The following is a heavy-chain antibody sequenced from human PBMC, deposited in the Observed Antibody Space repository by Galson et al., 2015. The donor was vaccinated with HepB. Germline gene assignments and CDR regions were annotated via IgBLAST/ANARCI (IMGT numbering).Heavy chain of an antibody. V-gene: IGHV3-23*01. CDR3: AKDYYGMDV. Sequence: SLRLSCAASGITFYNHAMTWVRRAPGEGLEWVSSISASGGSPYYADSVKGRFTISRDNSENTVYPQMNSLRVEDTAVYYCAKDYYGMDVWGQGTTVTVSS. CDR2: ISASGGSP. CDR1: GITFYNHA. J-gene: IGHJ6*02.